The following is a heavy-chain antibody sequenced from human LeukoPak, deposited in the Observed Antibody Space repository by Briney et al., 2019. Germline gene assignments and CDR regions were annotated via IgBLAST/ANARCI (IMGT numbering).Heavy chain of an antibody. CDR1: GFTFSSYG. J-gene: IGHJ4*02. CDR2: ISGSGGTT. D-gene: IGHD3-10*01. CDR3: AKDEGSYYGSGSYDY. V-gene: IGHV3-23*01. Sequence: GGSLRLSCAASGFTFSSYGMSWVRQAPGKGLEWVSAISGSGGTTYYADSVKGRFTISRDNSKNTLYLQMNSLRAEDTALYYCAKDEGSYYGSGSYDYWGQGTLVTVSS.